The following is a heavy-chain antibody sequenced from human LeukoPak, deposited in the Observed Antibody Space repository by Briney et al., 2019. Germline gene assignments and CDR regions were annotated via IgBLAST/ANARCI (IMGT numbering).Heavy chain of an antibody. D-gene: IGHD1-1*01. CDR3: ASHRGDYATGYFDY. V-gene: IGHV3-30*03. Sequence: GRSLRLSCAASVLTFRNYGMHWVRQAPGKGLEWVAIISYDGTNKYYADSVKGRFTISKDNSQNTLYLQMNSLRAEDTAVYYCASHRGDYATGYFDYWGQGTLVTVSS. J-gene: IGHJ4*02. CDR2: ISYDGTNK. CDR1: VLTFRNYG.